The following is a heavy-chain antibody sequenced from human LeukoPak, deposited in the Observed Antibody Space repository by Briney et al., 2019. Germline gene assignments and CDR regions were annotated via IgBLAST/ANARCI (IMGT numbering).Heavy chain of an antibody. V-gene: IGHV1-46*01. CDR3: ARDLVRGVITPSFDY. J-gene: IGHJ4*02. D-gene: IGHD3-10*01. CDR2: INPSGGST. Sequence: ASVKVSCKASGYTFTSYYMHWVRQAPGQGLEWMGIINPSGGSTSYAQKFQGRVTMTRDMSTSTVYMELSSLRSEDTAVYYCARDLVRGVITPSFDYWGQGTLVTVSS. CDR1: GYTFTSYY.